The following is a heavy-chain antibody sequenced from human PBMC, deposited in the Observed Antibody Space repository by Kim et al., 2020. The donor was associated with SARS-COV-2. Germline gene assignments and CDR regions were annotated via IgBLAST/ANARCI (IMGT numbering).Heavy chain of an antibody. D-gene: IGHD2-2*01. CDR3: AKFGSGAMRNLQTLRAFDY. Sequence: GGSLRLSCAASGFTFSSYAMSWVRQAPGKGLEWVSAISGSGGSTYYADSVKGRFTISRDNSKNTLYLQMNSLRAEDTAVYYCAKFGSGAMRNLQTLRAFDYWGQGTLVTVSS. CDR2: ISGSGGST. J-gene: IGHJ4*02. CDR1: GFTFSSYA. V-gene: IGHV3-23*01.